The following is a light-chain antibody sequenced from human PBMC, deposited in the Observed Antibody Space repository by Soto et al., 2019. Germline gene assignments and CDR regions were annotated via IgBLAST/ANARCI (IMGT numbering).Light chain of an antibody. CDR3: QQYNNWPLT. CDR2: GAS. J-gene: IGKJ4*01. CDR1: QSVRSN. V-gene: IGKV3-15*01. Sequence: EIGLTQPPATLSVSPGEKATLSCRAGQSVRSNLAWYQQKPGQAPRLLIYGASTRATGSPARFSGSGSGTEFTLTISSLQSEDFAIYYCQQYNNWPLTFGGGTNVEIK.